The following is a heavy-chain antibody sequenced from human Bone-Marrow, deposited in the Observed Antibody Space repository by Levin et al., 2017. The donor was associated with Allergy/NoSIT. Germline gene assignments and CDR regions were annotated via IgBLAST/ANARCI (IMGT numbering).Heavy chain of an antibody. CDR3: AREVVTATKEFDY. CDR2: ISPSGTAT. Sequence: AASVKVSCKASGYTFTNDYIHWVRQAPGQGLEWMGAISPSGTATFYAQNFQGGVTITRDTSTNTVYLELSSLRSEDTAVYYCAREVVTATKEFDYWGQGTLVTVSS. J-gene: IGHJ4*02. V-gene: IGHV1-46*01. CDR1: GYTFTNDY. D-gene: IGHD2-21*02.